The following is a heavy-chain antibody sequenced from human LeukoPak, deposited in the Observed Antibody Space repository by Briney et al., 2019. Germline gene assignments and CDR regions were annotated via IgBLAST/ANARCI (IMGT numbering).Heavy chain of an antibody. CDR3: AGYINGSAALDY. CDR2: INHSGST. V-gene: IGHV4-34*01. Sequence: SEILSLTCAVYGGSFSGYYWSWIRQPPGKVLEWIGEINHSGSTNYNPSLKSRVTIPVDTSKNQFSLKLSSVTAADTAVYYCAGYINGSAALDYWGQGTLVTVSS. D-gene: IGHD6-13*01. J-gene: IGHJ4*02. CDR1: GGSFSGYY.